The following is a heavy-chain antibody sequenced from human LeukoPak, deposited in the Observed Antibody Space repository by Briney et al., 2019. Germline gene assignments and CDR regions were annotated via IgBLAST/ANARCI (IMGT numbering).Heavy chain of an antibody. D-gene: IGHD3-10*01. CDR1: GFRLDNYW. CDR3: ARWSHVSGRWFLDN. CDR2: INEDGSKV. Sequence: GESLKISCEASGFRLDNYWMTWVRQAPGKGLEWVADINEDGSKVYSLDSVKGRFTISRDNAKNSLSLQLNTLRAEDTAVYYCARWSHVSGRWFLDNWGRGTLVSVSS. J-gene: IGHJ4*02. V-gene: IGHV3-7*05.